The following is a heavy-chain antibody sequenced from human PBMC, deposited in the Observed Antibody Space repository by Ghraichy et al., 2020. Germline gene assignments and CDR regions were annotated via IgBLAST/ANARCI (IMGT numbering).Heavy chain of an antibody. J-gene: IGHJ6*02. D-gene: IGHD3-3*01. V-gene: IGHV1-69*02. CDR3: ARAGSSETVYDFWSGYLYYYYYGMDV. Sequence: SVKVSCKASGGTFSSYTISWVRQAPGQGLEWMGRIIPILGIANYAQKFQGRVTITADKSTSTAYMELSSLRSEDTAVYYCARAGSSETVYDFWSGYLYYYYYGMDVWGQGTTVTVSS. CDR2: IIPILGIA. CDR1: GGTFSSYT.